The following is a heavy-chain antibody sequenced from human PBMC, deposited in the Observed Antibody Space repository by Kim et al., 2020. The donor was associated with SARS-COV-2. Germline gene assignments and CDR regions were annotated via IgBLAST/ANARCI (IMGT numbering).Heavy chain of an antibody. Sequence: GGSLRLSCAASGFTFSNSAMSWVRQAPGKGLEWVSLISVGGGSTFHADSVKGRFTVSRDSSKSTLYLQMNSLRAEDTAVYYCAKFSSFYYYYGMDVWGQGTTVTVSS. CDR2: ISVGGGST. CDR3: AKFSSFYYYYGMDV. D-gene: IGHD6-6*01. V-gene: IGHV3-23*01. J-gene: IGHJ6*02. CDR1: GFTFSNSA.